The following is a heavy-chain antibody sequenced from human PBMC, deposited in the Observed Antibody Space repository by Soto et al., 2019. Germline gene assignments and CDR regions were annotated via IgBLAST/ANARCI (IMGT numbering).Heavy chain of an antibody. J-gene: IGHJ4*02. CDR2: IIPIFGTA. CDR1: GGTFSSYA. V-gene: IGHV1-69*13. Sequence: GASVKVSCKASGGTFSSYAISWVRQAPGQGLEWIGGIIPIFGTANYAQKFQGRVTITADESTSTAYMELSSLRSEDTAVYYCAQEARYYYDSSGYSPLDYWGQGTLVTVSS. CDR3: AQEARYYYDSSGYSPLDY. D-gene: IGHD3-22*01.